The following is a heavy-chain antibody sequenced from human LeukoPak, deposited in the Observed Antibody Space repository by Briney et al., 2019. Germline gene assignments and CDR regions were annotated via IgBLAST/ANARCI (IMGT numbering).Heavy chain of an antibody. D-gene: IGHD6-19*01. V-gene: IGHV1-18*01. CDR2: ISAYNGNT. J-gene: IGHJ4*02. Sequence: ASVKVSCKASGYTFTSYGISWVRQAPGQGLEWMGWISAYNGNTNYAQMLQGRVTMTTDTSTSTAYMELRSLRSDDTAVYYCAGSFGSGWSPYYFDYWGQGTLVTVSS. CDR1: GYTFTSYG. CDR3: AGSFGSGWSPYYFDY.